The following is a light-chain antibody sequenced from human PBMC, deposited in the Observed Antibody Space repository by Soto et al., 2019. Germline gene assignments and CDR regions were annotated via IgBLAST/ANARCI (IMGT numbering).Light chain of an antibody. Sequence: EIVMTQSPATLSVSPGEGATLSCTASESINNNIAWYQQKPGQAPRLLIYAATTRAPGFPARFSGRGSGTEFTLTISSLQSEDFAVSYCQQHHKWPLTFGGGTKVDIK. CDR3: QQHHKWPLT. CDR1: ESINNN. V-gene: IGKV3-15*01. CDR2: AAT. J-gene: IGKJ4*01.